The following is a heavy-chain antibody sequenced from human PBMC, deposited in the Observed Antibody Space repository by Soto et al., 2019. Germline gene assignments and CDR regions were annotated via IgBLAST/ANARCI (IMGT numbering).Heavy chain of an antibody. CDR3: ATAEDSSSSGVYFDY. V-gene: IGHV5-51*01. J-gene: IGHJ4*02. Sequence: GESLKISCKGSGYSFTSYWIGWVRQMPGKGLEWMGIIYPGDSDTRYSPSFQGQVTISADKSISPAYLQWSSLKASDTAMYYCATAEDSSSSGVYFDYWGQGTLVTVSS. CDR1: GYSFTSYW. CDR2: IYPGDSDT. D-gene: IGHD6-6*01.